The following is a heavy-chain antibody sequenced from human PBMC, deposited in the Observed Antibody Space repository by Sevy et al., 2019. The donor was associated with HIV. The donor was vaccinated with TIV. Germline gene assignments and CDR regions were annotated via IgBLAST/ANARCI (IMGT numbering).Heavy chain of an antibody. V-gene: IGHV3-23*01. CDR2: LSFGCGEI. D-gene: IGHD2-8*01. J-gene: IGHJ4*02. CDR3: AREGCTKPHDY. CDR1: GFTFSKYS. Sequence: GESLKISCAASGFTFSKYSMSWVRQPPGKGLEWVSTLSFGCGEINYADSVKGRFTISRDNSKSSVYLQMNNLRPEDTAVYYCAREGCTKPHDYWGQGTLGTVSS.